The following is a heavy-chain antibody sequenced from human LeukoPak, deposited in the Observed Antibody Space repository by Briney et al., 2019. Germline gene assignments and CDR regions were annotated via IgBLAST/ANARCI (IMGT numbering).Heavy chain of an antibody. CDR1: GFTVSSNY. CDR2: IYSGGST. J-gene: IGHJ3*02. Sequence: GGSLRLSCAASGFTVSSNYMSWVRQAPGKGLEWVSVIYSGGSTYYADSVKGRFTISRDNSKNTLYLQINSLRAEDTAVYYCGHYYDSSGYLRTAFDIWGQGTMVTVSS. D-gene: IGHD3-22*01. CDR3: GHYYDSSGYLRTAFDI. V-gene: IGHV3-53*01.